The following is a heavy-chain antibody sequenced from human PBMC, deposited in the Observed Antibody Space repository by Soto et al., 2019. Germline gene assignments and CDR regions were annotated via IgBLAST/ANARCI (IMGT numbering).Heavy chain of an antibody. Sequence: SVKVSRKASGGTFSSYAISWVRQAPGQGLEWMGGIIPIFGTANYAQKFQGRVTITADESTSTAYMELSSLRSEDTAVYYCARGSKDYDSSGHFDIWGQGTMVTVSS. D-gene: IGHD3-22*01. CDR3: ARGSKDYDSSGHFDI. CDR2: IIPIFGTA. J-gene: IGHJ3*02. V-gene: IGHV1-69*13. CDR1: GGTFSSYA.